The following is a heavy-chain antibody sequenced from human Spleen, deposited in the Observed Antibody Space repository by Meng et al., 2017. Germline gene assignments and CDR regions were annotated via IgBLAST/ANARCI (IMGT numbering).Heavy chain of an antibody. CDR1: GGSISSGNW. V-gene: IGHV4-4*02. CDR2: ISHSGRT. CDR3: ARDPPFDS. Sequence: QVQLQESGPGLVKPSGTLSLTCAVSGGSISSGNWWSWVRQPPGKGLEWIGEISHSGRTNYESRVTISVDKSKNQFSLRLTSVTAADTAVYYCARDPPFDSWGQGTLVTVSS. J-gene: IGHJ4*02.